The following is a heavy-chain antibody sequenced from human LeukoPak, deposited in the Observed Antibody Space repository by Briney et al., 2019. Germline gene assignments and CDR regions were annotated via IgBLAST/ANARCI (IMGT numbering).Heavy chain of an antibody. J-gene: IGHJ4*02. CDR2: ISRSGGTT. D-gene: IGHD6-13*01. CDR1: GFTFSSYA. Sequence: PGGSLRLSCAASGFTFSSYAMTWVRQAPGEGLQWVSGISRSGGTTYYADSVKGRFTISRDNSKNTLYLQMNSLRAEDTAVYYCAKVFWAADPLHYFDYWGQGTLVTVSS. CDR3: AKVFWAADPLHYFDY. V-gene: IGHV3-23*01.